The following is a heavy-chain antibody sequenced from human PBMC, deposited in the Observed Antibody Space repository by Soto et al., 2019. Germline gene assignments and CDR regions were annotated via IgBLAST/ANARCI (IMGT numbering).Heavy chain of an antibody. CDR2: ISWDSRTI. D-gene: IGHD1-20*01. CDR1: GFNSGGFA. Sequence: GGSLRLSCAASGFNSGGFAMQWVRQAPGKGLEWVSGISWDSRTIAYGDAVKGRFIVSRDNAKNSVYLQMNNLRPEDTAFYYCVRGDNKDFWGQGTLVTVSS. J-gene: IGHJ4*02. CDR3: VRGDNKDF. V-gene: IGHV3-9*02.